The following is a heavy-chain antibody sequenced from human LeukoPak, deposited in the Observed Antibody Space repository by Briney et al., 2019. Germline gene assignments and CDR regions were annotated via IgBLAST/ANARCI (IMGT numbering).Heavy chain of an antibody. J-gene: IGHJ4*02. D-gene: IGHD2/OR15-2a*01. CDR2: IRGTGTTI. V-gene: IGHV3-11*01. CDR3: VRVQNSYFDF. Sequence: PGGSLRLSCAASGFTVSSNYISWVRQAPGKGLEWVSFIRGTGTTIYYADSVKGRFTISRDTAKHSVDLQMNGLRPEDTAVYYCVRVQNSYFDFWGQGTLVTVSS. CDR1: GFTVSSNY.